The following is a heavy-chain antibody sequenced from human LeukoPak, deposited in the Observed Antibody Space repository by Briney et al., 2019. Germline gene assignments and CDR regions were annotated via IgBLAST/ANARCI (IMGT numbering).Heavy chain of an antibody. V-gene: IGHV4-59*01. J-gene: IGHJ6*02. CDR2: IYYSGST. CDR3: ARDERGMDV. CDR1: GGSISSYY. Sequence: KPSETLSLTRTVSGGSISSYYWSWIRQPPGKGLEWIGYIYYSGSTNYNPSLKSRVTISVDTSKNQFSLKLSSVTAADTAVYYCARDERGMDVWGQGTTVTVSS.